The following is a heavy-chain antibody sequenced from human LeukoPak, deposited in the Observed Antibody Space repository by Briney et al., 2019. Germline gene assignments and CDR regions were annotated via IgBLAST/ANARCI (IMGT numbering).Heavy chain of an antibody. V-gene: IGHV4-34*01. CDR2: INHSGST. Sequence: SETLSLTCAVYGGSFSGYYWSWIRQPPGKGLEWIGEINHSGSTNYNPSLKSRVTISVDTSKNQFSLKLSSVTAADTAVYYCAKDPDYRGTPSGAFDIWGQGTMVTVSS. D-gene: IGHD4/OR15-4a*01. J-gene: IGHJ3*02. CDR3: AKDPDYRGTPSGAFDI. CDR1: GGSFSGYY.